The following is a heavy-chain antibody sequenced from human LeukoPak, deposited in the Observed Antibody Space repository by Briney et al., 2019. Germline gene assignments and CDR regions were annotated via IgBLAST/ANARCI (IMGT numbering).Heavy chain of an antibody. CDR2: INPSGGST. Sequence: ASVKVSCKASGYTLTSYFIHWVRQAPGQGLEWMGIINPSGGSTSYAQKFQGRVTMTRDTSTNTVYMELSSLRSEDTAVYYCARDQDRNYAFDIWGQGTMVTVSS. V-gene: IGHV1-46*01. CDR3: ARDQDRNYAFDI. D-gene: IGHD1-14*01. J-gene: IGHJ3*02. CDR1: GYTLTSYF.